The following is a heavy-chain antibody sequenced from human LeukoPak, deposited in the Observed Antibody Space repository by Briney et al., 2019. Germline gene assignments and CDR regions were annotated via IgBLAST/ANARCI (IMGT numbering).Heavy chain of an antibody. J-gene: IGHJ4*02. CDR2: ISWNSGSI. CDR1: GFTFDDYA. CDR3: AKDSGGWSVTIDY. Sequence: GGSLRLSCAASGFTFDDYAMHWVRQAPGKGLEWVSGISWNSGSIGYADSVKGRFTISRDNAKNSLYLQMNSLRAEDTALYYCAKDSGGWSVTIDYWGQGTLVTVSS. D-gene: IGHD6-19*01. V-gene: IGHV3-9*01.